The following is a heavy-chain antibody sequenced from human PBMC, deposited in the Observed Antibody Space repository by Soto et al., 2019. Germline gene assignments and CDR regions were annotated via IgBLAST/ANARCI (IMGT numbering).Heavy chain of an antibody. J-gene: IGHJ5*02. D-gene: IGHD5-12*01. CDR1: GITYTTYA. CDR3: ARAISGYVS. V-gene: IGHV1-3*04. Sequence: QVQLVQSGAEVKKPGASVKVACKASGITYTTYAIHWVRQAPGQGLEWMGWINTGNGNTRYSQRFQGRVTLTTATSASTASMDVSSLTSEDTAVYYCARAISGYVSWGQGTLITVSS. CDR2: INTGNGNT.